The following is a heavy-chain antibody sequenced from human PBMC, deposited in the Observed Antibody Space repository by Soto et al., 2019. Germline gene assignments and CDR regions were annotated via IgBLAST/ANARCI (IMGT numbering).Heavy chain of an antibody. CDR3: ARRARTATTNWGAFEV. D-gene: IGHD1-7*01. CDR2: ISYSADKT. Sequence: EVQLLESGGGLVQPGGSLRLSCAASGFTFNTYVMNWVRQAPGKGLEWVSTISYSADKTHYADSVKGRFTISRDNSRDTLFLQMNSLRAADAAVYYCARRARTATTNWGAFEVWGQGTMVTVSS. J-gene: IGHJ3*01. CDR1: GFTFNTYV. V-gene: IGHV3-23*01.